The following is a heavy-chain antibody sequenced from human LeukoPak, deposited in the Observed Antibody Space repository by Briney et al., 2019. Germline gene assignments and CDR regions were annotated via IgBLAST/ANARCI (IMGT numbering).Heavy chain of an antibody. CDR3: ARMLRQFAPEGSGDFNWFGP. Sequence: PGGSLRLSCGPSGFTFSSYWMSWVRQAPGKGLEWVANIKQDESEKYYVDSVKGRFTISRDNAKNSLYLQMNRLRVYDTAVYYCARMLRQFAPEGSGDFNWFGPLGQGTLVTVSS. CDR2: IKQDESEK. CDR1: GFTFSSYW. J-gene: IGHJ5*02. V-gene: IGHV3-7*01. D-gene: IGHD3-22*01.